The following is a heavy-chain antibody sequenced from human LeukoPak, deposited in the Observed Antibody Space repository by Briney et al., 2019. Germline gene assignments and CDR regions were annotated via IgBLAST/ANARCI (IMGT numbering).Heavy chain of an antibody. CDR2: IYDSGST. D-gene: IGHD3-9*01. J-gene: IGHJ4*02. V-gene: IGHV4-4*07. Sequence: SETLSLTCTVSGGSISSYYWSWIRQPAGKGLEWIGRIYDSGSTHYNPSLKSRVTMSVDTSKNQFSLKLNSVTAADTAVYYCARDRLYDIVTGPFDSWGQGTLVTVSS. CDR1: GGSISSYY. CDR3: ARDRLYDIVTGPFDS.